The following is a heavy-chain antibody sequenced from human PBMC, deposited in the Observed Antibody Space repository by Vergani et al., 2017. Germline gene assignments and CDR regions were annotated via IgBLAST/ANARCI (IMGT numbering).Heavy chain of an antibody. Sequence: EVQLVESGGGLVQPGRSLRLSCTASGFTFGDYAMSWFRQAPGKGLEWVGFIRSKAYGGTTEYAASVKGRFTISRDDAKSIAYLQMNILKTEDTAVYYCTRGITIVGVVNPSGMDVWGQGTTVTVSS. D-gene: IGHD3-3*01. CDR1: GFTFGDYA. CDR2: IRSKAYGGTT. V-gene: IGHV3-49*03. J-gene: IGHJ6*02. CDR3: TRGITIVGVVNPSGMDV.